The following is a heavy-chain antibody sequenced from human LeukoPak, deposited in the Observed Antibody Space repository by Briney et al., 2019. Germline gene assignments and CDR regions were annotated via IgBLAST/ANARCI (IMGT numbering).Heavy chain of an antibody. D-gene: IGHD3-22*01. V-gene: IGHV4-34*01. CDR2: INHSGST. CDR1: GGSFSGYY. CDR3: ARDCRSARPYYYDSSGYFDY. Sequence: PSETLSLTCAVYGGSFSGYYWSWIRQPPGKGLEWIGEINHSGSTNYNPSLKSRVTISVDTSKNQFSLKLSSVTAADTAVYYCARDCRSARPYYYDSSGYFDYWGQGTLVTVFS. J-gene: IGHJ4*02.